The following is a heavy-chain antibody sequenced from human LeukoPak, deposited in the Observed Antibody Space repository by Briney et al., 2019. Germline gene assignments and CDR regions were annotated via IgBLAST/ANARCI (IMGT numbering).Heavy chain of an antibody. CDR3: ARDNYYDSSGYLDY. J-gene: IGHJ4*02. CDR1: GFTFSSYW. D-gene: IGHD3-22*01. Sequence: PGGSLRLSCAASGFTFSSYWMSWVRQAPGKGLEWVANIKQDGSEKYYVDSVKGRFTISRDNAKNSLYLRMNSLRAEDTAVYYCARDNYYDSSGYLDYWGQGTLVTVSS. CDR2: IKQDGSEK. V-gene: IGHV3-7*01.